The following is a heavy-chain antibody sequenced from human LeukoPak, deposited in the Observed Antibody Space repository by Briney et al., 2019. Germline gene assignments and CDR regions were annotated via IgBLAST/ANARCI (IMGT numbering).Heavy chain of an antibody. CDR2: IYYSGST. Sequence: SETLSLTCAVYGGSFSSYYWSWIRQPPGKGLEWIGYIYYSGSTNYNPSLKSRVTISVDTSKNQFSLKLSSVTAADTAVYYCARANCSGGSCYYRYWYFDLWGRGTLVTVSS. D-gene: IGHD2-15*01. CDR1: GGSFSSYY. CDR3: ARANCSGGSCYYRYWYFDL. J-gene: IGHJ2*01. V-gene: IGHV4-59*01.